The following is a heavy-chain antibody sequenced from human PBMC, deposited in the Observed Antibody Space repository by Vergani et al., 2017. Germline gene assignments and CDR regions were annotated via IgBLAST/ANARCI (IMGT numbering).Heavy chain of an antibody. J-gene: IGHJ3*02. CDR2: IIPILGIA. D-gene: IGHD1-26*01. CDR3: ARGMEWELLGDAFDI. Sequence: QVQLVQSGAEVKKPGSSVKVSCKASGGTFSSYTISWVRQAPGQGLEWMGRIIPILGIANYAQKFQGRVTITADKSTSTAYMELSSLRSEDTAVYYCARGMEWELLGDAFDIWGQGTMVTVSS. V-gene: IGHV1-69*02. CDR1: GGTFSSYT.